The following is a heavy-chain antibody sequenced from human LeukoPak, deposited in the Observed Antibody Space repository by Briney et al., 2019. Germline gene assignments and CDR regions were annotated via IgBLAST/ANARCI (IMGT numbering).Heavy chain of an antibody. Sequence: GGSLRLSCAASGFPFSSYAMNWVRQAPGKGLEWVSVIAGSDGFTQYADSVKGRFTISRDNSKNTVYPQMDRLRVEDTALYYCVRSLDYWGQGTLVTVSS. CDR1: GFPFSSYA. CDR3: VRSLDY. V-gene: IGHV3-23*01. J-gene: IGHJ4*02. CDR2: IAGSDGFT.